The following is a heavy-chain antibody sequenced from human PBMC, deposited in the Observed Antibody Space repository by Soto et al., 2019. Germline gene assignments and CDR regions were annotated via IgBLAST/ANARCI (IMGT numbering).Heavy chain of an antibody. D-gene: IGHD3-22*01. J-gene: IGHJ4*02. V-gene: IGHV3-48*02. CDR3: ARDQTYYYNTSGYYHYFDH. CDR2: ISSSSSTI. Sequence: GWSLRLSCAASGFTFSSYSMNWVRQAPGKGLEWVSYISSSSSTIYYADSVKGRFTISRDNAKNSLYLQMNGLRDEDTAVYYCARDQTYYYNTSGYYHYFDHSGQVPLVTVSS. CDR1: GFTFSSYS.